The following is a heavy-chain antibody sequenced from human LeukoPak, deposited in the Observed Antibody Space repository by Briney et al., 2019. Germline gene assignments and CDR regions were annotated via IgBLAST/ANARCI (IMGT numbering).Heavy chain of an antibody. J-gene: IGHJ5*02. CDR2: IYYTGST. CDR3: ARDQGAGTDNWFDP. V-gene: IGHV4-30-4*08. CDR1: GGSISSDDYY. D-gene: IGHD1-7*01. Sequence: SETLSLTCTVSGGSISSDDYYWSWVRQPPGKGLEWIGYIYYTGSTYYNSSLKSGVTISLDTSKNQFSLKLSSVTAADTAVYYCARDQGAGTDNWFDPWGQGNLVTVSS.